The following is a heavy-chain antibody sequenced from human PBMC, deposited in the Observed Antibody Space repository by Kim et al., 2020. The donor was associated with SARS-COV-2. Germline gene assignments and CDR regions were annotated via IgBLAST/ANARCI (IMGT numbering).Heavy chain of an antibody. CDR3: ARGWYCSSTSCYDYGMDV. V-gene: IGHV3-30*04. D-gene: IGHD2-2*01. J-gene: IGHJ6*01. CDR1: GFTFSSYA. Sequence: GGSLRLSCAASGFTFSSYAMHWVRQAPGKGLEWVAVISYDGSNKYYADSVKGRFTISRDNSKNTLYLQMNSLRVEDTAVYYCARGWYCSSTSCYDYGMDV. CDR2: ISYDGSNK.